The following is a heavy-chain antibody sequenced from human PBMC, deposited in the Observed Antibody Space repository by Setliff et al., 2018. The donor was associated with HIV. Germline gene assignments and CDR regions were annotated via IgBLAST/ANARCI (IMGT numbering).Heavy chain of an antibody. CDR3: ARGQWPAPRPDFSDGYYNYGMDV. CDR1: GGSIRSHY. Sequence: SETLSLTCTVSGGSIRSHYWNWIRQSPGKGLEWIAYFYYSGSPNYNPSLKSRVTMSVDTSTNQISLTLTSVTAADAAVYYCARGQWPAPRPDFSDGYYNYGMDVWGQGTTVTVSS. D-gene: IGHD2-2*01. CDR2: FYYSGSP. V-gene: IGHV4-59*11. J-gene: IGHJ6*02.